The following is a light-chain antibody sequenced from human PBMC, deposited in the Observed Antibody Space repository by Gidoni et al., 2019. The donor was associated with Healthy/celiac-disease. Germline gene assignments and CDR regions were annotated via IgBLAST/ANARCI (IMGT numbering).Light chain of an antibody. CDR2: GAS. V-gene: IGKV3-15*01. J-gene: IGKJ4*01. CDR1: QSVSSN. Sequence: EIVMTQSPATLSVSPGERATLSCRASQSVSSNLAWYQQKPGQAPRLLIYGASPRATGIPARFSGSGSGTEFTLTISSLQSGDFAVYYCQQYNNWPSLTFGGGTKVEIK. CDR3: QQYNNWPSLT.